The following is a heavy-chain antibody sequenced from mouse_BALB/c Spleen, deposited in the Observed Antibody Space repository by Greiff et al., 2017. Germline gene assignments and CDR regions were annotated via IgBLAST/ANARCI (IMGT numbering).Heavy chain of an antibody. CDR1: GFTFSSFG. CDR2: ISSGSSTN. V-gene: IGHV5-17*02. CDR3: ARGGYDGAMDY. D-gene: IGHD2-14*01. J-gene: IGHJ4*01. Sequence: EVKLEESGGGLVQPGGSRKLSCAASGFTFSSFGMHWVRQAPEKGLEWVAYISSGSSTNYYADTVKGRFTISSDNPKNTLFLQMTSLRSEDTAMYYCARGGYDGAMDYWGQGTSVTVSS.